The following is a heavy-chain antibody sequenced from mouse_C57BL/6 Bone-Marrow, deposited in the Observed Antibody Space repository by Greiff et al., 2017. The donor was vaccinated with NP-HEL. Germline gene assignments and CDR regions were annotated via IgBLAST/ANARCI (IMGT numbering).Heavy chain of an antibody. Sequence: VQLKESGGDLVKPGGSLKLSCAASGFTFSSYGMSWVRQTPDKRLEWVATISSGGSYTYYPDSVKGRFTISRDNAKNTLYLQMSSLKSEDTAMYYCARQNYYGSTPFDYWGQGTTLTVSS. CDR1: GFTFSSYG. CDR2: ISSGGSYT. V-gene: IGHV5-6*01. J-gene: IGHJ2*01. CDR3: ARQNYYGSTPFDY. D-gene: IGHD1-1*01.